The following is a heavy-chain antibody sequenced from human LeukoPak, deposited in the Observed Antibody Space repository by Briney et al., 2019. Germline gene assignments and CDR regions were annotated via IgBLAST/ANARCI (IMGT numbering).Heavy chain of an antibody. CDR1: GFTFSSYS. V-gene: IGHV3-48*04. D-gene: IGHD6-19*01. J-gene: IGHJ4*02. Sequence: GGYLRLSCAASGFTFSSYSMNWVRQAPGKGLEWVSYISSSSSTIYYADSVKGRFTISRDNAKNSLYLQMNSLRAEDTAVYYCARVGSAVAGTFDYWGQGTLVTVSS. CDR2: ISSSSSTI. CDR3: ARVGSAVAGTFDY.